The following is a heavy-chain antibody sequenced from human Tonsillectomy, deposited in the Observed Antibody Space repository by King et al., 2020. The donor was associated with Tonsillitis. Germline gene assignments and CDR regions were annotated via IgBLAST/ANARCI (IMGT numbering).Heavy chain of an antibody. Sequence: VQLVESGGGLVKPGGSLRLSCAASGFSFNNAWMSWVRQAPGKGLEWVGRIKSKTEGGTRDYAAPVKGRFIISRDDSKNTLYLQMTSLKTEDTAVYYCSTLGTHQLLRWGQGTLVTVSS. CDR3: STLGTHQLLR. CDR1: GFSFNNAW. V-gene: IGHV3-15*01. J-gene: IGHJ1*01. D-gene: IGHD2-2*01. CDR2: IKSKTEGGTR.